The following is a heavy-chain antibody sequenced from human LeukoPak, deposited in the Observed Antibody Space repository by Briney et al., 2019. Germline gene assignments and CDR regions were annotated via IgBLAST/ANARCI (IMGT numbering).Heavy chain of an antibody. D-gene: IGHD4-17*01. Sequence: GGSLRLSCAASGFISSSYWMHWVRQPPGKGLVYIACINTDGLSTSYADSVKGRFTISRDNAKNTLYLQMNSLRAEDTAVYYCARSRTYGDYGRGLDYWGQGTLVTVSS. V-gene: IGHV3-74*01. CDR1: GFISSSYW. J-gene: IGHJ4*02. CDR3: ARSRTYGDYGRGLDY. CDR2: INTDGLST.